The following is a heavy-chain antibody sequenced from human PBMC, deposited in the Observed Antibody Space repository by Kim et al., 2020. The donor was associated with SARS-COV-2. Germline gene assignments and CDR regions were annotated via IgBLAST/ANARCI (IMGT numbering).Heavy chain of an antibody. CDR2: SYYSGST. V-gene: IGHV4-31*03. CDR3: ARGWFTRPTAWNWFDP. D-gene: IGHD3-10*01. Sequence: SETLSLTRTVSGGSISSGGYYWSWIRQHPGKGLEWIGYSYYSGSTYYNPSLKSRVTISVHTSKNQFSLKLSSVTAADTAVYYCARGWFTRPTAWNWFDPWGQGTLVTVSS. CDR1: GGSISSGGYY. J-gene: IGHJ5*02.